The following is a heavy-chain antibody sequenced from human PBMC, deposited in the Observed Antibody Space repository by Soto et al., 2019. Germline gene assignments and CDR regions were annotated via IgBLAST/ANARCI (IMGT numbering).Heavy chain of an antibody. CDR3: ARVCSSTSCYTVNYYYGMAV. V-gene: IGHV1-2*02. CDR1: GYTFTGYY. CDR2: INPNSGGT. D-gene: IGHD2-2*02. Sequence: ASVKVSCKASGYTFTGYYMHWVRQAPGQGLEWMGWINPNSGGTNYAQKFQGRVTMTRDTSISTAYMELSRLRSDDTAVYYCARVCSSTSCYTVNYYYGMAVWGQGTTVTVSS. J-gene: IGHJ6*02.